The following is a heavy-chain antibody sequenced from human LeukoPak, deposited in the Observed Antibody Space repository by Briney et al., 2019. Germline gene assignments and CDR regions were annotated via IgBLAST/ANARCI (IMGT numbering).Heavy chain of an antibody. D-gene: IGHD3-22*01. Sequence: SETLSLTCAAYGGSSSGYYWSWIRQPPGKGLEWIAEINHSGGTNYNASLRSRVTVYVDTSKNEFSLKMSSVTAADTAVYYCAKTRGRGQVDPGTSGYINYWGQGTLVSVSS. V-gene: IGHV4-34*01. CDR2: INHSGGT. CDR3: AKTRGRGQVDPGTSGYINY. J-gene: IGHJ4*02. CDR1: GGSSSGYY.